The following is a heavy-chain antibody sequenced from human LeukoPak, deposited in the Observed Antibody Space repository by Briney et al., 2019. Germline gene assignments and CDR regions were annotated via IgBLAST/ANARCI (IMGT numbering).Heavy chain of an antibody. CDR3: AKYSGDYFGDY. J-gene: IGHJ4*02. CDR2: ISTSGGHT. CDR1: GFTFSSCA. Sequence: GGSLRLSCAASGFTFSSCAMSWVRQAPGKGLEWVSGISTSGGHTFYADSVKGLFSISRDNSKNTLYLQMNSLRVEDTAIYYCAKYSGDYFGDYWGQGNLVTVSS. V-gene: IGHV3-23*01. D-gene: IGHD1-26*01.